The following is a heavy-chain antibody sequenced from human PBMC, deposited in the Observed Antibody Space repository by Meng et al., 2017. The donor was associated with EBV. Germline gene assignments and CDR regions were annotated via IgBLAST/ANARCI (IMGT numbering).Heavy chain of an antibody. CDR2: INAGNGNT. D-gene: IGHD3-10*01. CDR3: ARRGVQALYGMDV. V-gene: IGHV1-3*01. Sequence: GQLVHSGAEMNQPVGSLQVSWTASVYTFTIYAMHWVRQAPGQRLEWMGWINAGNGNTKYSQKFQGRVTITRDTSASTAYMELSSLRPEDTAVYYCARRGVQALYGMDVWGQGTTVTVSS. CDR1: VYTFTIYA. J-gene: IGHJ6*02.